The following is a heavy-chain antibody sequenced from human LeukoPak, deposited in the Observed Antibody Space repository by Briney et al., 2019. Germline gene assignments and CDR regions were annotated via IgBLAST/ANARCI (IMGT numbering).Heavy chain of an antibody. V-gene: IGHV4-59*12. Sequence: SETLSLTCTVSGGSISSYYWSWIRQPPGKGLEWIGYIYYSGSTNYNPSLKSRVTISVDTSKNQFSLKLSSVTAADTAVYYCARGYSSSSAVAAAGRLKAGPPHAFDIWGQGTMVTVSS. D-gene: IGHD6-13*01. J-gene: IGHJ3*02. CDR1: GGSISSYY. CDR2: IYYSGST. CDR3: ARGYSSSSAVAAAGRLKAGPPHAFDI.